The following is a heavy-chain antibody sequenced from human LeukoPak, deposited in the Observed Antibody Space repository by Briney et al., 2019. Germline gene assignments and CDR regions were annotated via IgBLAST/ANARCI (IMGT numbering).Heavy chain of an antibody. J-gene: IGHJ4*02. CDR1: GFTFNNYA. CDR3: VKDLAGSGDY. V-gene: IGHV3-64D*06. CDR2: ITSNGGTT. D-gene: IGHD3-10*01. Sequence: GGSLRLSCSASGFTFNNYAMHWVRQAPGKGLEYVSAITSNGGTTYYGDSVKGRFTISRDNSKNTVYLQMGSLRPEDTAVYYCVKDLAGSGDYWGQGALVTVSS.